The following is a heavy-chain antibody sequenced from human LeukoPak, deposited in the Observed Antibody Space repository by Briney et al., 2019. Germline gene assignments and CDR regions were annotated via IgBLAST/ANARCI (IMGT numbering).Heavy chain of an antibody. D-gene: IGHD2-21*01. V-gene: IGHV1-8*01. CDR2: MNPTSGDT. J-gene: IGHJ6*03. CDR3: ARVVMKAFYYYYMDV. CDR1: GYTFSDYD. Sequence: ASVKVSCKASGYTFSDYDVNWVRQAPGQGLEWMGWMNPTSGDTGYAQKFQGRVTMTRSMSKKTAYMELSRLRSEDTAVYFCARVVMKAFYYYYMDVWGKGTTIIISS.